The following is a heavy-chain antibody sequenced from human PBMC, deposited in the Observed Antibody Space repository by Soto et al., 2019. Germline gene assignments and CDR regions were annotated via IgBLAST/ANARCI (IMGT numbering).Heavy chain of an antibody. CDR1: GFTFSDYY. J-gene: IGHJ3*02. V-gene: IGHV3-11*01. D-gene: IGHD3-10*01. CDR2: ISSSGSTI. Sequence: GGSLRLSCAASGFTFSDYYMSWIRQAPGKGLEWVSYISSSGSTIYYADSVKGRFTISRDNAKNXXXXXXXXXXXXXTAVYYCARAFPPGGAFDIWGQGTMVT. CDR3: ARAFPPGGAFDI.